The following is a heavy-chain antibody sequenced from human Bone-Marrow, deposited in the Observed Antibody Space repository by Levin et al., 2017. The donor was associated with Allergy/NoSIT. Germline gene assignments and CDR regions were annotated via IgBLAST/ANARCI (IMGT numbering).Heavy chain of an antibody. V-gene: IGHV3-23*01. D-gene: IGHD2-21*01. CDR3: VRTPGAIVVTPYFDF. J-gene: IGHJ4*02. Sequence: GGSLRLSCAASGFRFSDYVMNWVRQAPGKGLEWVSVISGSGDNTYYADSVKGRFTISRDASKNTLYLQMNSLSAEDTAIYYCVRTPGAIVVTPYFDFWGPGTQVTVSS. CDR2: ISGSGDNT. CDR1: GFRFSDYV.